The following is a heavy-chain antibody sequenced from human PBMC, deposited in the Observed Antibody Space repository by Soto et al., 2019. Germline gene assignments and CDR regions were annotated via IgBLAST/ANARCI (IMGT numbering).Heavy chain of an antibody. CDR2: ITDTGGDA. CDR1: GLTFGSRA. Sequence: EVQLLESGGDLTQPGGSLRLSCVASGLTFGSRAMSWVRQAPGEGLQWVSTITDTGGDAKYADSVRGRFVISRDNSKKILYLQMTCLTAEDSAMYFCARGSTDSYPGSRIFDFWGRGTLVTVSS. V-gene: IGHV3-23*01. J-gene: IGHJ4*02. CDR3: ARGSTDSYPGSRIFDF. D-gene: IGHD3-10*01.